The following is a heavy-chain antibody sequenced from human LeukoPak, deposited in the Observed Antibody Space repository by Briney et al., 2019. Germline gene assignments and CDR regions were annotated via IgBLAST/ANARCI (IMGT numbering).Heavy chain of an antibody. CDR3: ARDLVLMGYYDSSGYYDGDAFDI. V-gene: IGHV3-7*04. J-gene: IGHJ3*02. Sequence: PGGSLRLSCAASGFTFSSYWMSWVRQAPGKGLEWVANIKQDGSEKYYVDSVKGRFTISGDNAKNSLYLQMNSLRAEDTAVYYCARDLVLMGYYDSSGYYDGDAFDIWGQGTMVTVSS. D-gene: IGHD3-22*01. CDR1: GFTFSSYW. CDR2: IKQDGSEK.